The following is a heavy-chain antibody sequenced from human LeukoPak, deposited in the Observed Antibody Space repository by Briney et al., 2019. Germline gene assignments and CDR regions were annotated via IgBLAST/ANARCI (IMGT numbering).Heavy chain of an antibody. J-gene: IGHJ6*02. CDR3: ARESLNTGYYGMDV. Sequence: GGSLRLSCAASGFTFSSYAMSWVRQAPGKGLEWVSGISGSGDDTYYADSVKGRFTISRDNSKNTLYLQMNSLRSEDTAVYYCARESLNTGYYGMDVWGQGTTVTVSS. CDR1: GFTFSSYA. CDR2: ISGSGDDT. V-gene: IGHV3-23*01.